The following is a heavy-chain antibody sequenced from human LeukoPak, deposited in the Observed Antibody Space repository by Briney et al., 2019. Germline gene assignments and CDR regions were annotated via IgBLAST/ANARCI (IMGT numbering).Heavy chain of an antibody. CDR3: AKSAARNYYDSSGYYYFDY. V-gene: IGHV3-23*01. CDR2: ISCSGGST. CDR1: GFTFSSFA. D-gene: IGHD3-22*01. J-gene: IGHJ4*02. Sequence: TGGSERLSCAASGFTFSSFAMSWFRQAPGKGLEWVSAISCSGGSTYYADSVKGRFTISRHNSKNTLYLQMNSLRAEDTAVYYCAKSAARNYYDSSGYYYFDYWGQGTLVTVSS.